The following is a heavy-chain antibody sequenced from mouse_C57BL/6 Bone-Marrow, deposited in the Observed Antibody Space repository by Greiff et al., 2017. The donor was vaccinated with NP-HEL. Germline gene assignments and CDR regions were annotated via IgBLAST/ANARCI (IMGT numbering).Heavy chain of an antibody. CDR2: IDPSDSET. CDR1: GYTFTSYW. D-gene: IGHD1-1*01. V-gene: IGHV1-52*01. CDR3: AREGYYGSRTGFAY. Sequence: QVQLQQPGAELVRPGSSVKLSCKASGYTFTSYWMHWVKQRPIQGLEWIGNIDPSDSETHYNQKFKDKATLTVDKSSSTAYMQLSSLTSEDSAVYYCAREGYYGSRTGFAYWGQGTLVTVSA. J-gene: IGHJ3*01.